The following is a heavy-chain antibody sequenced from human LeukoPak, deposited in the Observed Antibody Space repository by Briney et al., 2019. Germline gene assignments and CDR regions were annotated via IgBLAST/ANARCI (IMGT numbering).Heavy chain of an antibody. V-gene: IGHV3-30*02. CDR2: IRYDGSNK. D-gene: IGHD6-19*01. Sequence: GGSLRLSCAASGFTFSSYGMHWVRQAPGKGLEWVAFIRYDGSNKYYADSVKGRFTISRDNSKNTLYLQMNSLRAEDTAVYYCAKAAVAGIGYFDYWGQGTLVTVSS. CDR3: AKAAVAGIGYFDY. CDR1: GFTFSSYG. J-gene: IGHJ4*02.